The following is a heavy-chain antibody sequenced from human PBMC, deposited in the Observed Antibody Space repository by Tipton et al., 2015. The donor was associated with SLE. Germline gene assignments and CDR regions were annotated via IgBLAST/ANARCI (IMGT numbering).Heavy chain of an antibody. CDR2: THYSESS. CDR3: ARRSVVADDF. Sequence: TLSLTCTVSGDSISRHYWNWIRQPPGKGLEWIGYTHYSESSNYNPSLKSRVTMSVDTSKNHFSLKLNSVTAADTAVYYCARRSVVADDFWGQGILVTVSS. D-gene: IGHD2-15*01. CDR1: GDSISRHY. V-gene: IGHV4-59*11. J-gene: IGHJ4*02.